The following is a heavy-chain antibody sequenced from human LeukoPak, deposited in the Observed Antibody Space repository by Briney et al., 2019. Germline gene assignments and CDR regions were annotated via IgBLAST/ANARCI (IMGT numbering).Heavy chain of an antibody. V-gene: IGHV3-30-3*01. CDR3: ARDWGRRYSSGWYGDFDY. CDR1: GFTFSNYA. CDR2: ISYDGSDK. J-gene: IGHJ4*02. Sequence: GGSLRLSCAASGFTFSNYAMHWVRQAPGKGLEWVAVISYDGSDKYYADSVKGRFTISRDNSRNTLYLQMNSLRPEDTAVYYCARDWGRRYSSGWYGDFDYWGQGTLVTVSS. D-gene: IGHD6-19*01.